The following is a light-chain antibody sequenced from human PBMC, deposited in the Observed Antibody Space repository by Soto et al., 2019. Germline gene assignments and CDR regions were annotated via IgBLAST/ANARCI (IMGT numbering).Light chain of an antibody. J-gene: IGKJ1*01. Sequence: VLSQSPAILSLSPGERATLSCRASQSVPSTYFAWYQQKAGQPPRLLISGTSNRATGIPDRFSGSGSGTDFTLTISRLVPEDFAVYYCQQYGDSPVTFGQGTKVEIK. CDR3: QQYGDSPVT. CDR1: QSVPSTY. V-gene: IGKV3-20*01. CDR2: GTS.